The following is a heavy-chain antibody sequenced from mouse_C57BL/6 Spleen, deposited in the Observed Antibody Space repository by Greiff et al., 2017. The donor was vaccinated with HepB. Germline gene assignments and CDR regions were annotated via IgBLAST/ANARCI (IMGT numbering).Heavy chain of an antibody. CDR2: IDPSDSET. D-gene: IGHD4-1*01. J-gene: IGHJ1*03. CDR3: ARGNWDPYWYFDV. V-gene: IGHV1-52*01. Sequence: QVQLQQPGAELVRPGSSVKLSCKASGYTFTSYWMHWVKQRPIQGLEWIGNIDPSDSETHYNQKFKDKATLTVDISSSTAYMQLSSLTSEDSAVYYCARGNWDPYWYFDVWGTGTTVTVSS. CDR1: GYTFTSYW.